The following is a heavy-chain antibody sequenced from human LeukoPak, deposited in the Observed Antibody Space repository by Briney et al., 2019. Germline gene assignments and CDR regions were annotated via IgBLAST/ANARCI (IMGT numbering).Heavy chain of an antibody. CDR1: GFTFSGYD. CDR2: TSSSSSTI. D-gene: IGHD3-3*01. J-gene: IGHJ6*04. Sequence: GGSLRLSCAASGFTFSGYDMSWVRQAPGKGLEWVSYTSSSSSTIYYADSVKSRFTISRDNAKNSLYLQMNSLRAEDTAVYYCAVSFPNFGPFWSGQLGMDVWGKGTTVTVSS. V-gene: IGHV3-48*04. CDR3: AVSFPNFGPFWSGQLGMDV.